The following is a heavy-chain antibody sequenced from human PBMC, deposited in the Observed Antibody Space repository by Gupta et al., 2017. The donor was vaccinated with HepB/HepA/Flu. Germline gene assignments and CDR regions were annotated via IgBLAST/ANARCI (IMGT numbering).Heavy chain of an antibody. D-gene: IGHD6-6*01. CDR3: VRGDVAARLQP. V-gene: IGHV4-34*01. CDR2: ITHGGST. Sequence: QVQLQQWGAGLLKPSETLSLTCGVSSSSFSGYYCTWIRQSPGKGLEWIGEITHGGSTSYSPSLKSRASISLDTSKTHFSLTLTSVTAADTGVYYCVRGDVAARLQPWGRGTLVSVSS. J-gene: IGHJ5*02. CDR1: SSSFSGYY.